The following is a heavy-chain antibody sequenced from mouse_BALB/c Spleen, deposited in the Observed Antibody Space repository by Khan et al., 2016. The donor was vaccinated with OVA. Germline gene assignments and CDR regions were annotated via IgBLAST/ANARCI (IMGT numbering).Heavy chain of an antibody. V-gene: IGHV5-6*01. D-gene: IGHD1-1*01. CDR3: ARLAYYYDSEGFAY. CDR1: GFTFSTYG. CDR2: ISTGGHYT. J-gene: IGHJ3*01. Sequence: EVQGVESGGDVVKPGGSLKLSCAASGFTFSTYGMSWVRQTPDKRLEWVATISTGGHYTYYPDTVKGRFTISRDNAKNTLYLPMSSLKSEDTAMFYCARLAYYYDSEGFAYWGQGTLVTVSA.